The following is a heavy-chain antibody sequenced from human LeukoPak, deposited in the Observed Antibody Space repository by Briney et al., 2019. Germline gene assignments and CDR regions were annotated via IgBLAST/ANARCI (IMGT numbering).Heavy chain of an antibody. D-gene: IGHD2-15*01. CDR1: GFTFSSYW. Sequence: GGSLRLSCAASGFTFSSYWMHWVRQAPGKGLVWVSRINSDGSSTSYADSVKGRFTISRDNAKNTLYLQMNSPRAEDTAVYYCARFDCSGGSCFDYWGQGTLVTVSS. CDR3: ARFDCSGGSCFDY. CDR2: INSDGSST. J-gene: IGHJ4*02. V-gene: IGHV3-74*01.